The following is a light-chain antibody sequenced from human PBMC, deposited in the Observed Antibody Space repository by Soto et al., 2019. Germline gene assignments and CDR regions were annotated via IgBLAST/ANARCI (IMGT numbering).Light chain of an antibody. CDR3: CSYAGSATDV. CDR1: SSVVGTYNL. V-gene: IGLV2-23*01. J-gene: IGLJ1*01. CDR2: EDN. Sequence: QSVLTKPASVSGSPGQSITISCPGTSSVVGTYNLVSWYQKYPGKAPKLIIYEDNKRPAGVSNRFSGSESGNTASLTISGLQAEDEAAYFCCSYAGSATDVFGTGTKVTVL.